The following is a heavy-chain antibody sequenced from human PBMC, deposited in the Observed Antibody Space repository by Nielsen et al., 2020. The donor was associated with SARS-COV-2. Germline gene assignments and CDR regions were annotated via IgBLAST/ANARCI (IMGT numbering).Heavy chain of an antibody. CDR1: GYTFTGYY. V-gene: IGHV1-2*02. CDR2: INPNSGGT. D-gene: IGHD6-13*01. J-gene: IGHJ5*02. Sequence: ASVKVSCKASGYTFTGYYMHWVRQAPGQGLEWMGWINPNSGGTNYAQKFQGRVTMTRDTSISTAYMELSRLRSDDTAVYYCAREVSSSWNENWFDPWGQGTLVTVSS. CDR3: AREVSSSWNENWFDP.